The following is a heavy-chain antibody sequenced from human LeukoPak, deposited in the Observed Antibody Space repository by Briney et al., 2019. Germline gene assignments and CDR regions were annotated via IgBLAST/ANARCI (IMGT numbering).Heavy chain of an antibody. CDR1: GGSISSYY. CDR2: FYYSGST. J-gene: IGHJ5*02. Sequence: PSETLSLTCTVSGGSISSYYWGWLRQPPGKGLEWIGTFYYSGSTYYNPSLKSRVTISVDTSKNQFSLKLSSVTAADTAIYYCARPYYNWFATPTDWFDPWGQGTLVTVSS. D-gene: IGHD1-20*01. CDR3: ARPYYNWFATPTDWFDP. V-gene: IGHV4-39*01.